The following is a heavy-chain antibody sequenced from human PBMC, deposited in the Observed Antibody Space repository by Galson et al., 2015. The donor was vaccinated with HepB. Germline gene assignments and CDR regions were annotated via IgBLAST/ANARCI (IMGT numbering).Heavy chain of an antibody. CDR1: GFIFSNYG. CDR3: AKGGERGSYFCPSLYYGMDV. V-gene: IGHV3-30*18. J-gene: IGHJ6*02. CDR2: ISSAGDNK. D-gene: IGHD1-26*01. Sequence: SLRLSCAASGFIFSNYGMHWVRRAPGKGLEWVAVISSAGDNKYYADSVKGRFTISRDNSKNTLYLQMNTLRAEDTAVYYCAKGGERGSYFCPSLYYGMDVWGQGTTVTVSS.